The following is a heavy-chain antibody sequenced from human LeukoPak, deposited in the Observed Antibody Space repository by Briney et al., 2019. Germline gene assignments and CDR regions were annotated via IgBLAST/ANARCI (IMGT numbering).Heavy chain of an antibody. CDR1: GFTFSSYW. CDR2: INTDGSST. V-gene: IGHV3-74*01. Sequence: GGSLRLSCAASGFTFSSYWMHWVRQAPGKGLVWVSRINTDGSSTSYADSVKGRFTISRDNAKNTPYLQMNSLRAEDTAVYYCARPLRGLRFLEWSSKISYYYYYMDVWGKGTTVTVSS. CDR3: ARPLRGLRFLEWSSKISYYYYYMDV. D-gene: IGHD3-3*01. J-gene: IGHJ6*03.